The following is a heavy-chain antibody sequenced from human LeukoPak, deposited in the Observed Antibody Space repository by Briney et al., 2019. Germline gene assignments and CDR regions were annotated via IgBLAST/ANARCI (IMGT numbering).Heavy chain of an antibody. J-gene: IGHJ4*02. Sequence: GGSLRLSYAASGFTFDDYAMHWVRQAPGKGLEWVSGISWNSGSIDYADSVKGRFTISRDNAKNSLYLQLNSLRAEDSALYYCAKAGGSYSGLNYFDYWGQGTLVTVSS. V-gene: IGHV3-9*01. CDR1: GFTFDDYA. CDR2: ISWNSGSI. CDR3: AKAGGSYSGLNYFDY. D-gene: IGHD1-26*01.